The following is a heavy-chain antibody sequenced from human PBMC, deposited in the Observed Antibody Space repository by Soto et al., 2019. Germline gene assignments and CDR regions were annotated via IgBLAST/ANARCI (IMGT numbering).Heavy chain of an antibody. D-gene: IGHD6-6*01. CDR1: GFTFSSYG. J-gene: IGHJ4*02. Sequence: EVQLVESGGGLVQPGGSLRLSCAASGFTFSSYGMNWVRQAPGKGLAWVSYISSGRPTIQYADSVKGRFTIARDNAKNSLYLQMNSERDDDRGVYYCARGGAARPDYWGQGTLVTVSS. CDR2: ISSGRPTI. CDR3: ARGGAARPDY. V-gene: IGHV3-48*02.